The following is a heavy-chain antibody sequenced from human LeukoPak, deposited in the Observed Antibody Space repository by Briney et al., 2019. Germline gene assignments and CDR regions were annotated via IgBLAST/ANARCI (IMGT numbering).Heavy chain of an antibody. CDR2: ISYDDTNK. CDR3: AKNNDYGGSYWYFDL. J-gene: IGHJ2*01. Sequence: PGGSLRLSCAASGFTFSNYALHWVRQAPGKGLEWVAVISYDDTNKYYVDSVKGRFTISRDSSKNTLYLQMSSLRDEDTAVYYCAKNNDYGGSYWYFDLWGRGTLVTVSS. V-gene: IGHV3-30*04. D-gene: IGHD4-23*01. CDR1: GFTFSNYA.